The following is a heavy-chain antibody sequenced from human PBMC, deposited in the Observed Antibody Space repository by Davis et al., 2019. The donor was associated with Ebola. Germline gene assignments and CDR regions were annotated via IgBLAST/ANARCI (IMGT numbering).Heavy chain of an antibody. CDR3: AGRDFWSGYSL. V-gene: IGHV3-7*01. D-gene: IGHD3-3*01. CDR1: GFTFSSYW. Sequence: GESLKISCAASGFTFSSYWMSWVRQAPGKGLEWVANIKQDGSEKYYVDSVKGRFTISRDNAKNSLYLQMNSLRAEDTAVYYCAGRDFWSGYSLWGQGTLVTVSS. CDR2: IKQDGSEK. J-gene: IGHJ4*02.